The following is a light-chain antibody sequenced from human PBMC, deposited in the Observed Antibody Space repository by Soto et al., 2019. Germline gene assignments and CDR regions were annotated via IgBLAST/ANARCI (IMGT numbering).Light chain of an antibody. CDR2: EVS. Sequence: QAVLTQPPSASGSPGQSVTISCTGTSSDVGGYNYVSWYQQHPGKAPKLMIYEVSKRPSGVPDRFSGSKSGNTASLTVSGLQDEDEAAYYGSSYAGSHNNDVFGTGTQLTVL. CDR3: SSYAGSHNNDV. J-gene: IGLJ1*01. CDR1: SSDVGGYNY. V-gene: IGLV2-8*01.